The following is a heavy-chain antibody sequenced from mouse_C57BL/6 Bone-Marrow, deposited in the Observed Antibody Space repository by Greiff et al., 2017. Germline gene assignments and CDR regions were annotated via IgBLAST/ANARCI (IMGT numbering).Heavy chain of an antibody. CDR3: ASHGRYGSIYAFDY. V-gene: IGHV5-6*01. CDR2: ISSGGSYT. D-gene: IGHD1-1*01. Sequence: SVAALVKPGGSLKLSCAASGFTFSSYGMSWVRQTPDKRLEWVATISSGGSYTYYPDSVKGRFTISRDNAKNTLYLQMSSLKSEDTAMYYCASHGRYGSIYAFDYWGQGTTLTVSS. CDR1: GFTFSSYG. J-gene: IGHJ2*01.